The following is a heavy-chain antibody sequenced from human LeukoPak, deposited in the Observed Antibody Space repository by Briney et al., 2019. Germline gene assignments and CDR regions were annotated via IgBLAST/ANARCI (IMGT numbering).Heavy chain of an antibody. CDR1: GFTFSNYA. D-gene: IGHD2-21*02. CDR3: AKDRSLGVEVTTNPQFGY. Sequence: GGSLRLSCAVSGFTFSNYAMSWVRQAPGKGLEWVSVISGSGGTTHYADSVKGRFTITRDKSKNTLHLQMNSLRAEDTAVYYCAKDRSLGVEVTTNPQFGYWGQGTLVTVSS. J-gene: IGHJ4*02. V-gene: IGHV3-23*01. CDR2: ISGSGGTT.